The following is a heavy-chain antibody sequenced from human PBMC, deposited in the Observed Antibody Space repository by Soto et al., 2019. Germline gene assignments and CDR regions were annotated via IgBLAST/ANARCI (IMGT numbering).Heavy chain of an antibody. D-gene: IGHD4-17*01. CDR2: IYYSGST. CDR1: GGSISSYY. J-gene: IGHJ4*02. V-gene: IGHV4-59*08. CDR3: ASLPGDYPTAYFDY. Sequence: QVQLQESGPGLVKPSETLSLTCTVSGGSISSYYWSWIRQPPGKGLEWIGYIYYSGSTNYNPSLKSRVTISVDTSKNQFSLKLSSVTAADTAVYYCASLPGDYPTAYFDYWGQGTLVTVSS.